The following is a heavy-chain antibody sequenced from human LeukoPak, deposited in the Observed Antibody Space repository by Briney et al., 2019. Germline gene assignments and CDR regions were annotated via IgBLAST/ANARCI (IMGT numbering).Heavy chain of an antibody. D-gene: IGHD6-13*01. CDR2: ISGSGGST. Sequence: GGSLRLSCAASGFTFSSYAMSWVRQAPGKGLEWVSAISGSGGSTYYADSVKGRFTISRDNSKNTLYLQMNSLRAEDTAVYYCARGGSSSYYGHIDYWGQGTLVTVSS. CDR3: ARGGSSSYYGHIDY. V-gene: IGHV3-23*01. J-gene: IGHJ4*02. CDR1: GFTFSSYA.